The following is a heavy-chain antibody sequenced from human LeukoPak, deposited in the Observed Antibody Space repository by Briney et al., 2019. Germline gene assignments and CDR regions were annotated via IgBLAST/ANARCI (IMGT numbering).Heavy chain of an antibody. Sequence: SETLSLTCAVYGGSFSGYYWSWIRQPPGKGLEWIGEINHSGSTNYNPSLKSRVTISVDTSKNQFSLKLSSVTAADTAVYYRARKRYVWGSYRYPHFDYWGQGTLVTVSS. V-gene: IGHV4-34*01. CDR2: INHSGST. CDR1: GGSFSGYY. D-gene: IGHD3-16*02. J-gene: IGHJ4*02. CDR3: ARKRYVWGSYRYPHFDY.